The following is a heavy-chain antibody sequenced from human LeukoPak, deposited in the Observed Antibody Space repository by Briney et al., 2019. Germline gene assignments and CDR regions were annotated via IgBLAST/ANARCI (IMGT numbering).Heavy chain of an antibody. V-gene: IGHV3-7*03. Sequence: GSLRLSCAASGFTFSSYWMSWVRQAPGKGMEGVAIIKQDGSEKYYVDSVKGRFTISRDNAKNSLYLQMNSLRAEDTAVYYCARDIGEYSYGHQLFDYWGQGTLVTVSS. CDR1: GFTFSSYW. CDR3: ARDIGEYSYGHQLFDY. CDR2: IKQDGSEK. D-gene: IGHD5-18*01. J-gene: IGHJ4*02.